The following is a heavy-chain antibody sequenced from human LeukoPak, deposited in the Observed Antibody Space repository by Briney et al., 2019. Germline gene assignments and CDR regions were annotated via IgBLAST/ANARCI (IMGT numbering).Heavy chain of an antibody. CDR1: GYTFTSYG. Sequence: ASVKVSCKASGYTFTSYGISWVRQAPGQGLEWMGWISAYNGNTNYAQKLQGRVTMTTDTSTSTAYMELRSLRSDDTAVYYCAMSFYYDSTEGWFDPWGQGTLVTVSS. D-gene: IGHD3-22*01. CDR3: AMSFYYDSTEGWFDP. V-gene: IGHV1-18*01. CDR2: ISAYNGNT. J-gene: IGHJ5*02.